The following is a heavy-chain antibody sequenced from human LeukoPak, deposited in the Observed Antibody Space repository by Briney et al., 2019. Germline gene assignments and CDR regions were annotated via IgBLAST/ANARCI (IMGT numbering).Heavy chain of an antibody. D-gene: IGHD6-19*01. V-gene: IGHV1-69*13. CDR2: IIPIFCTA. Sequence: SVNVSCKASGGTFSSYAISWVRQPPGQGLEWMGGIIPIFCTANYAQKFQGRVTITADESTSTAYMELSSLRSEDTAVYYCASRISGTAVALSYYYYMDVWGKGTTVTVSS. CDR1: GGTFSSYA. CDR3: ASRISGTAVALSYYYYMDV. J-gene: IGHJ6*03.